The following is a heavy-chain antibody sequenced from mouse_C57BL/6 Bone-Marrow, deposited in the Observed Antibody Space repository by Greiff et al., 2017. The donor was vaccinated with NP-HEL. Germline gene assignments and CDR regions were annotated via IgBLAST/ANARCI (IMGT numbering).Heavy chain of an antibody. V-gene: IGHV3-6*01. Sequence: EVKLMESGPGLVKPSQSLSLTCSVTGYSITSGYYWNWIRQFPGNKLEWMGYISYDGSNNYNPSLKNRISITRDTSKNQFFLKLNSVTTEDTATYYCASYYYGSSLAMDYWGQGTSVTVSS. J-gene: IGHJ4*01. CDR3: ASYYYGSSLAMDY. CDR1: GYSITSGYY. CDR2: ISYDGSN. D-gene: IGHD1-1*01.